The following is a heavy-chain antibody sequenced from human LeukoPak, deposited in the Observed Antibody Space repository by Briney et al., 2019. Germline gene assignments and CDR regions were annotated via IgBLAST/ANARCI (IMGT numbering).Heavy chain of an antibody. D-gene: IGHD3-16*01. J-gene: IGHJ4*02. CDR2: ISGGGHNT. CDR3: AKGGTYRVFDY. V-gene: IGHV3-23*01. Sequence: GGSLRLSCAASGFTFSSYAMSWVRQAPGKGLEWVSTISGGGHNTYYADSVKGRFTISRDNSKNTLYLQMNSLRVEDTAVYYCAKGGTYRVFDYWGQGTLVTVSS. CDR1: GFTFSSYA.